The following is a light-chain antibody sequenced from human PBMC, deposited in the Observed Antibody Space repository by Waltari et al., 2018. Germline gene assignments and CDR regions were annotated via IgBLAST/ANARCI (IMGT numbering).Light chain of an antibody. V-gene: IGKV1-17*01. J-gene: IGKJ2*03. CDR2: AAT. Sequence: IQMTQSPSSLPASVGDTVTITCRASQGISSYLNWFQQKPGKAPKLLIYAATTLQSGVPSRFSGGGSGTEFTLTISSLQPEDFAAYYCLQHNSYPYSFGQGTKVEIK. CDR1: QGISSY. CDR3: LQHNSYPYS.